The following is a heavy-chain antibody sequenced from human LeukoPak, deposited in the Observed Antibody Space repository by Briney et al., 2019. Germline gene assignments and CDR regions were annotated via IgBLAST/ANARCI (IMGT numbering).Heavy chain of an antibody. CDR1: GFTYNIYA. V-gene: IGHV3-23*01. CDR3: AKDFLYDTLTGVGLSDY. CDR2: ISGSGATT. Sequence: PGGSLRLSCIASGFTYNIYAMSWVCQPPGKGLEGVSSISGSGATTSYADSVQGRFTISRDNSKNTLYLQMNSLRAEDTAVYYCAKDFLYDTLTGVGLSDYWGQGTLVTVSS. J-gene: IGHJ4*02. D-gene: IGHD3-9*01.